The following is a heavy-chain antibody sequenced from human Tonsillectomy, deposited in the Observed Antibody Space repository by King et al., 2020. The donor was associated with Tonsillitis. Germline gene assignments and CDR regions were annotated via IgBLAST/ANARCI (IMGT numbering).Heavy chain of an antibody. D-gene: IGHD7-27*01. CDR3: ARDRSRTSNWVVDY. CDR2: INPNIGGT. Sequence: QLVQSGAEVKKPGASVKVSCKASGYIFTVYYIHWMRQAPGQGPEWMGWINPNIGGTTYAQKFQGRVTMTRDTSISTVYMELSRLTSDDTAVYFCARDRSRTSNWVVDYWGQGTLAT. J-gene: IGHJ4*02. CDR1: GYIFTVYY. V-gene: IGHV1-2*02.